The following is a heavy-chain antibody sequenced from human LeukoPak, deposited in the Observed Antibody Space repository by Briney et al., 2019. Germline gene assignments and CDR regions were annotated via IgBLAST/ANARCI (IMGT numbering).Heavy chain of an antibody. J-gene: IGHJ4*02. D-gene: IGHD3-22*01. CDR2: ISSSGSGDNT. CDR1: GVTLSSFA. Sequence: PGGSLRLSCAASGVTLSSFAMSWARQAPGKGLEWVSGISSSGSGDNTYYADSVKGRFTISRDNSKNTLYLQMNSLRAEDTAVYYCAKVIRGDDSSGYYPSPPFDYWGQGTLVTVSS. V-gene: IGHV3-23*01. CDR3: AKVIRGDDSSGYYPSPPFDY.